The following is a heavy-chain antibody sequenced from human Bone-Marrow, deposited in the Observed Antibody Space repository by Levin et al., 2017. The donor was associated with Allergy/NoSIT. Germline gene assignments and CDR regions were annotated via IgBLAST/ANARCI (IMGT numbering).Heavy chain of an antibody. CDR1: GFTFSSFN. CDR3: AKGRAASGVGAFDI. J-gene: IGHJ3*02. D-gene: IGHD6-13*01. V-gene: IGHV3-21*01. Sequence: GGSLRLSCAAFGFTFSSFNMNWIRQAPGKGLEWVSSISSSSAFIYYADSVKGRFTVSRDNAESSLYLQMNSLRAEDTAVYYCAKGRAASGVGAFDIWGQGTLVTVSS. CDR2: ISSSSAFI.